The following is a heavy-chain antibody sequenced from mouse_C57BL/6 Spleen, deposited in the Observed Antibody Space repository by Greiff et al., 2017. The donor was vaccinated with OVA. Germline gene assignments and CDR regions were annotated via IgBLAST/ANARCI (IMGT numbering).Heavy chain of an antibody. CDR3: ANLQAY. CDR1: GYAFSSSW. CDR2: IYPGDGDT. V-gene: IGHV1-82*01. Sequence: VQLQESGPELVKPGASVKLSCKASGYAFSSSWMNWVKQRPGKGLEWIGRIYPGDGDTNYNGKFKGKATLTADKSSSTAYMQLSSLTSEDSAVYFCANLQAYWGQGTLVTVSA. J-gene: IGHJ3*01. D-gene: IGHD5-1*01.